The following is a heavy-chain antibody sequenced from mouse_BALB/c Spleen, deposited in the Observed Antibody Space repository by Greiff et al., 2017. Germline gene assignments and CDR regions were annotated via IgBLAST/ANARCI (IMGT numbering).Heavy chain of an antibody. D-gene: IGHD2-4*01. CDR3: ARSYYDYDVGFAY. CDR1: GFNIKDTY. J-gene: IGHJ3*01. CDR2: IDPANGNT. V-gene: IGHV14-3*02. Sequence: VHVKQSGAELVKPGASVKLSCTASGFNIKDTYMHWVKQRPEQGLEWIGRIDPANGNTKYDPKFQGKATITADTSSNTAYLQLSSLTSEDTAVYYCARSYYDYDVGFAYWGQGTLVTVSA.